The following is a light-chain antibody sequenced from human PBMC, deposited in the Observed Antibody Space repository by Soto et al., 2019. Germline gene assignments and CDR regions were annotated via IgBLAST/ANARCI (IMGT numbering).Light chain of an antibody. CDR2: EVS. J-gene: IGLJ2*01. CDR3: NSYTSSTTRVI. Sequence: QSVLTQPASVSGSPGQSVTISCTGTSSDVGGYNYVSWYQQHPGKAPKLMIYEVSNRPSGVSNRFSGSKSGSTASLTISGLQAEDEADYYCNSYTSSTTRVIFGGGTKLTVL. CDR1: SSDVGGYNY. V-gene: IGLV2-14*01.